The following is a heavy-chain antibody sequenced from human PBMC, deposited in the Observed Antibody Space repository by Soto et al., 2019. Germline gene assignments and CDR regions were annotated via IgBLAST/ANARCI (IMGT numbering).Heavy chain of an antibody. CDR1: GGSLSSSAYS. CDR3: ARELLFYDSDGFSWDDAFDI. J-gene: IGHJ3*02. D-gene: IGHD2-21*01. V-gene: IGHV4-30-2*01. Sequence: SETLSLTCAVSGGSLSSSAYSWSWIRQPPGKGLEWIGFIYQSGSTYYNPSLKSRVTMSLDRPKNQFSLKLSSVTAADTAVYYCARELLFYDSDGFSWDDAFDIWGQGTMVS. CDR2: IYQSGST.